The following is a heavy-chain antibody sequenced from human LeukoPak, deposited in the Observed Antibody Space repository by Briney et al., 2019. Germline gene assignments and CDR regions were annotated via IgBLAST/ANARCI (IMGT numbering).Heavy chain of an antibody. J-gene: IGHJ3*01. CDR1: GYTFSNYD. CDR3: ARAGYCGDGGCRGGSAFDV. Sequence: ASVKVSCKTSGYTFSNYDIYWVRQAPGQGLECMGWISGYTGDTKYAEILQGRFTATTDTSTNTAYMELRSLTDDDTAVYYCARAGYCGDGGCRGGSAFDVWGQGTVVTVSS. CDR2: ISGYTGDT. D-gene: IGHD2-15*01. V-gene: IGHV1-18*01.